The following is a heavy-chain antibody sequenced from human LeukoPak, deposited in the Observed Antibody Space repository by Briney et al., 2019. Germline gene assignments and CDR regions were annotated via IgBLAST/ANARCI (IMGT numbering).Heavy chain of an antibody. CDR3: ARGGPYYYDSSGYSDY. CDR1: GYTFTGYY. J-gene: IGHJ4*02. D-gene: IGHD3-22*01. CDR2: INPNSGGT. V-gene: IGHV1-2*02. Sequence: ASVKVSCKASGYTFTGYYIHWVRQAPGQGLEWMGWINPNSGGTNYAQNFQGRVTMTRDTSISTAYTELSRLRSGDTAVYYCARGGPYYYDSSGYSDYWGQGTLVTVSS.